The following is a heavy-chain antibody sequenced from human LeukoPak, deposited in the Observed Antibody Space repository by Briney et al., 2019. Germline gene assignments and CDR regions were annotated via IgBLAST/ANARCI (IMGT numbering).Heavy chain of an antibody. J-gene: IGHJ6*02. V-gene: IGHV3-13*04. D-gene: IGHD2-15*01. CDR1: GFTFSTYD. CDR2: INTAGNT. Sequence: GGSLRLSCAASGFTFSTYDMHWVRQATGKGLEWVSGINTAGNTYYPGSVKGRFTISREDAKNSFYLQMNSLRTGDTAVYYCARGDCSGGSCSSMDVWGQGTTVTVSS. CDR3: ARGDCSGGSCSSMDV.